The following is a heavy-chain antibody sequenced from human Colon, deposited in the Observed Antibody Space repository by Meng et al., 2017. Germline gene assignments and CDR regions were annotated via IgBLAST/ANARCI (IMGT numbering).Heavy chain of an antibody. V-gene: IGHV4-4*02. CDR3: ARRNTRNSGGGNNY. CDR2: INHRGST. J-gene: IGHJ4*02. CDR1: CGTIRSTYW. D-gene: IGHD3-10*01. Sequence: PRRPGPELGSPSGTLSLTCAVSCGTIRSTYWWTWVRQPPGRGLEWIGEINHRGSTSYVPSLQSRITISVDKSNNLLSLKLNSVTAADTAMYYCARRNTRNSGGGNNYWGQGTLVTVSS.